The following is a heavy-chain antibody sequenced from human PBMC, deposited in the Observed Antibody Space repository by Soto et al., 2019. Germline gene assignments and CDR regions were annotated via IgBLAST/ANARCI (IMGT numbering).Heavy chain of an antibody. CDR3: ASHTSGPWHY. Sequence: HLQLQESGSRLVKPSQTLSLNCAVSGDSISSDDYYWNWVRQPPGKGLEWIGYISHSGSTCYNPYLKSRVNISVDRSRKQFSLTLISVTAADTAVYYCASHTSGPWHYWGRGTLVTVSS. J-gene: IGHJ4*02. CDR1: GDSISSDDYY. D-gene: IGHD3-10*01. CDR2: ISHSGST. V-gene: IGHV4-30-2*01.